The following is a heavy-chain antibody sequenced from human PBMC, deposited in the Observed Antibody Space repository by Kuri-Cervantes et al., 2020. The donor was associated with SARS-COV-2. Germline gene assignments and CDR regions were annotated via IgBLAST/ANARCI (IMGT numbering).Heavy chain of an antibody. CDR2: INPNNGDT. CDR3: ARAGIGVVVPAADPDYYYYYGMDV. V-gene: IGHV1-2*05. CDR1: GGTFSSYA. J-gene: IGHJ6*01. Sequence: ASVKVSCKASGGTFSSYAISWVRQAPGHGLEWMGRINPNNGDTSYAQKFQGRVTMTRDTTISTAYMELSRLRSDDTVVYYCARAGIGVVVPAADPDYYYYYGMDVCGQGIT. D-gene: IGHD2-2*01.